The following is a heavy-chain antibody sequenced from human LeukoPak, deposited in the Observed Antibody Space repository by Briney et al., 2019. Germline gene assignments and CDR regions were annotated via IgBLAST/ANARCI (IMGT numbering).Heavy chain of an antibody. CDR2: IYYSGST. Sequence: SETLSLTCTVSGGSISSYYWSWIRQPPGKGLEGIGYIYYSGSTNYNPSLKSRVTISVDTSKNQFSLKLSSVTAADTAVYYCARGEWQQLVGTTWGQGTLVIVSS. D-gene: IGHD6-13*01. V-gene: IGHV4-59*01. CDR3: ARGEWQQLVGTT. J-gene: IGHJ5*02. CDR1: GGSISSYY.